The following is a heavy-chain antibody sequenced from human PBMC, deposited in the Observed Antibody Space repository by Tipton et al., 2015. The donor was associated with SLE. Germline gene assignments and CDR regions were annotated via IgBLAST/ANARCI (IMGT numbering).Heavy chain of an antibody. Sequence: TLSLTCTVSGGSISKSGYYWSWIRQPAGKGLEWIGQIHNTGSTNYNPSLKSRVTLSLDRSKNQFSLKLTFVSAADTAVYYCAREEGDDSNWGWLDPWGQGTLVSVSS. V-gene: IGHV4-61*09. CDR3: AREEGDDSNWGWLDP. D-gene: IGHD5-24*01. CDR1: GGSISKSGYY. J-gene: IGHJ5*02. CDR2: IHNTGST.